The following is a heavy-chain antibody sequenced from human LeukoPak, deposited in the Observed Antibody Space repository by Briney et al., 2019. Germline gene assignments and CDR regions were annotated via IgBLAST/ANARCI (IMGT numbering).Heavy chain of an antibody. D-gene: IGHD3-10*01. CDR2: IWYDGSNK. V-gene: IGHV3-33*01. CDR1: GFTFSSYG. Sequence: GGSLRLSCAASGFTFSSYGMHGFRQAPGKGREWGAVIWYDGSNKYYADSVKGRFTISRDNSKNTLYLQMNSLRAEDTAVYYCARGAPMVRGVISDYWGQGTLVTVSS. CDR3: ARGAPMVRGVISDY. J-gene: IGHJ4*02.